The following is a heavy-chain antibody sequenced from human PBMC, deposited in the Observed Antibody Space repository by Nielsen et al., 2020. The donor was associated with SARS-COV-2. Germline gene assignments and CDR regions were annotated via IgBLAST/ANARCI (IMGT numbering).Heavy chain of an antibody. Sequence: GESLKISCAASGFTFSSYSMNWVRQAPGKGLEWVSYISSSSSTIYYADSVKGRFTISRDNAKNSLYLQMNSLRAEDTAVYYCARCPLGYCSGGRCYSADYWGQGTLVTVSS. V-gene: IGHV3-48*01. D-gene: IGHD2-15*01. CDR3: ARCPLGYCSGGRCYSADY. CDR1: GFTFSSYS. CDR2: ISSSSSTI. J-gene: IGHJ4*02.